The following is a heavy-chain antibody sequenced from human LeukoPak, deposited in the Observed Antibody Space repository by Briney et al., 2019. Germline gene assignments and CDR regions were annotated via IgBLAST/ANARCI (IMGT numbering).Heavy chain of an antibody. CDR3: ANTTGDY. V-gene: IGHV3-23*01. CDR2: ISGSGGST. Sequence: GGSLRLSCVASGLTFGNYGMNWVRQAPGKGLEWVSAISGSGGSTYYADSVKGRFTISRDNSKNTLYLQMNSLRAEDTAVYYCANTTGDYWGQGTLVTVSS. J-gene: IGHJ4*02. CDR1: GLTFGNYG. D-gene: IGHD4-11*01.